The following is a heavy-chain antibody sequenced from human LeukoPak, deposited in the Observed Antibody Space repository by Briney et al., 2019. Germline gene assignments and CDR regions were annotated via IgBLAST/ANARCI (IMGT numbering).Heavy chain of an antibody. Sequence: GGSLRLSCAASGFTFNNFGMHWVRQAPGKGPEWVSVISYSGSVQFYADSVKGRFTISRDDSENTVHMQMNRLRVEDTAVYYCARSPRDSRDWTGTLDYWGQGALVTVSS. D-gene: IGHD3-22*01. CDR1: GFTFNNFG. CDR3: ARSPRDSRDWTGTLDY. J-gene: IGHJ4*02. CDR2: ISYSGSVQ. V-gene: IGHV3-30*03.